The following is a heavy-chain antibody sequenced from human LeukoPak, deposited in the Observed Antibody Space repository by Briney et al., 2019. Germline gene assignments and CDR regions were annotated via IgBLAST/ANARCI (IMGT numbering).Heavy chain of an antibody. CDR3: ARGVRRGITIFGVVGGWFDP. J-gene: IGHJ5*02. D-gene: IGHD3-3*01. V-gene: IGHV4-4*07. CDR1: GGSISSDY. Sequence: PSETLSLTCTVSGGSISSDYWSWIRQPAGKGLEWIGRIYTNESTNYNPPLKSRVTMSVDTSKNQLSLKMISVTDADTAVYYCARGVRRGITIFGVVGGWFDPWGQGTLVTVSS. CDR2: IYTNEST.